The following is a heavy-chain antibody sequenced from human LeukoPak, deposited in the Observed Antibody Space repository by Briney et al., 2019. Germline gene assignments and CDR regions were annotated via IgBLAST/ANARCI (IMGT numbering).Heavy chain of an antibody. CDR2: ISPYNGNT. CDR1: NFPFRSYG. V-gene: IGHV1-18*01. J-gene: IGHJ5*02. D-gene: IGHD2-2*01. CDR3: ARDGPLVVPAASNWFDP. Sequence: GASVKVSCKTSNFPFRSYGITWVRQAPGLGLEWMGYISPYNGNTNYTQKFQGRLTLTTDTSTSTAYMELRSLRSDDTAVYYCARDGPLVVPAASNWFDPWGQGTLVTVSS.